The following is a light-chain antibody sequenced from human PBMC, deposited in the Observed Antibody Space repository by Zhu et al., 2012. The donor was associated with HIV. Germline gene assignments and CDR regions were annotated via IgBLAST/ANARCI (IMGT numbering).Light chain of an antibody. CDR1: ESVNSY. CDR3: LT. Sequence: EIVLTQSPATLSLSPGERATLSCRASESVNSYLAWYQQKADQPPRLLIYGASNRATGIPARFSGSGYGTDFTLTISSLEPEDFWHVYLLTF. V-gene: IGKV3-11*01. J-gene: IGKJ1*01. CDR2: GAS.